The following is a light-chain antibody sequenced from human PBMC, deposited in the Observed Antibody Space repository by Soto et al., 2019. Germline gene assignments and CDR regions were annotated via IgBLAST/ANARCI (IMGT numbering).Light chain of an antibody. CDR3: QQRVNWLT. V-gene: IGKV3-11*01. J-gene: IGKJ4*01. CDR2: DAS. Sequence: EIVLTQSPALLSLSRGERATLSCRASQSVGTYLGWYQHKLGQAPRLLIYDASNRATGNPARFSGSGSGTDFTLTISSLEPEDLSVYDCQQRVNWLTFGGGTKVEL. CDR1: QSVGTY.